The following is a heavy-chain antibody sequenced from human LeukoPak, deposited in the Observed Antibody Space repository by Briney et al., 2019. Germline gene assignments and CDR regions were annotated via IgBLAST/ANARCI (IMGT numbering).Heavy chain of an antibody. CDR2: IDPDSGDT. CDR1: GYTFTAYY. J-gene: IGHJ1*01. Sequence: ASVKVSCKTSGYTFTAYYLHWVRQAPGQGLEWMGWIDPDSGDTYYAQKFQGRVTVTRDTSISTAYMELSRLRSDDTAVYYCARDGVGYYDSSGYYYFQHWGQGTLVTVSS. V-gene: IGHV1-2*02. CDR3: ARDGVGYYDSSGYYYFQH. D-gene: IGHD3-22*01.